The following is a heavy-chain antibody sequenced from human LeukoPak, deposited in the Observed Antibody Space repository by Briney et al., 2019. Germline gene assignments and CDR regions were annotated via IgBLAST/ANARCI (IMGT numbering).Heavy chain of an antibody. Sequence: SQTLSLTCTVSGGSISSGSYYWSWIRQPPGKGLEWIGEINHSGSTNYNPSLKSRVTISVDTSKNQFSLKLSSVTAADTAVYYCARGPRLLWFGESPSYFQHWGQGTLVTVSS. D-gene: IGHD3-10*01. CDR2: INHSGST. CDR1: GGSISSGSYY. CDR3: ARGPRLLWFGESPSYFQH. V-gene: IGHV4-39*07. J-gene: IGHJ1*01.